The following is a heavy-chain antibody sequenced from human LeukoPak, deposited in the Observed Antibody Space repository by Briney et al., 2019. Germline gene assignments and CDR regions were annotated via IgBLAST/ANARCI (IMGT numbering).Heavy chain of an antibody. Sequence: GGSLRLSCAASGFTFSSYEMNWVRQAPGKGLEWVSYISSSGSTIYYADSVKGRFTISRDNAKNSLYLQMNSLRAEDTAVYYCASTAPYIVATLGPFDYWGQGTLVTVSS. CDR2: ISSSGSTI. D-gene: IGHD5-12*01. CDR3: ASTAPYIVATLGPFDY. V-gene: IGHV3-48*03. CDR1: GFTFSSYE. J-gene: IGHJ4*02.